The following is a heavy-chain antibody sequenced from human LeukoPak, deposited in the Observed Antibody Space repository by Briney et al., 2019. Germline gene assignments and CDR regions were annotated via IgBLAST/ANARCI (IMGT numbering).Heavy chain of an antibody. CDR1: GFTFSNYW. CDR2: IKQDGSEK. Sequence: GGSLRLSCAASGFTFSNYWMSWVRQAPGKGLEWVANIKQDGSEKYYVDYVKGRFTISRDNAKNSLSLQMNSLRAEDTAVYYCARAQGSGTNVYFDYWGPGALVTVSS. D-gene: IGHD3-10*01. J-gene: IGHJ4*02. V-gene: IGHV3-7*01. CDR3: ARAQGSGTNVYFDY.